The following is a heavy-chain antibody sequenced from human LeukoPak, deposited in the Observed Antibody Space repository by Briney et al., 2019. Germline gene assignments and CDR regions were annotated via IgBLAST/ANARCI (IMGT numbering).Heavy chain of an antibody. CDR2: ISWNSGAI. CDR3: AKGLSKSSSASYYTD. J-gene: IGHJ4*02. D-gene: IGHD2-2*02. Sequence: PGRSLRLSCAASGFTFDDYAMHWVRQAPGKGLASDPGISWNSGAIGYAASVKGRFTISRDNAKNSLYLQMNSLRAEDTALYYCAKGLSKSSSASYYTDWGQGTLVTVSS. CDR1: GFTFDDYA. V-gene: IGHV3-9*01.